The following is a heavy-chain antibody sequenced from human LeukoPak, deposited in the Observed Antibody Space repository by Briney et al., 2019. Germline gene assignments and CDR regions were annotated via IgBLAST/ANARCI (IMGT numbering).Heavy chain of an antibody. CDR2: ISYDGINH. CDR1: GFTFSSYA. CDR3: TLTTFGVVYYFDY. J-gene: IGHJ4*02. Sequence: AGGSLRLSCATSGFTFSSYAMHWVRQAPGKGLEWVALISYDGINHYYADSVKGRFIISRDNSKNTLYLQLNSLRLEDPAVYYCTLTTFGVVYYFDYWGQGTLVTVSS. D-gene: IGHD1/OR15-1a*01. V-gene: IGHV3-30*04.